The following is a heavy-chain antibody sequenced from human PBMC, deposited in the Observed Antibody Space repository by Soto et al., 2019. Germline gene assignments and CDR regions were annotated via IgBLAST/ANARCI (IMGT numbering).Heavy chain of an antibody. CDR1: GFTFSDYY. V-gene: IGHV3-11*06. J-gene: IGHJ6*02. Sequence: PGGSLRLSCAASGFTFSDYYMSWIRQAPGKGLEWVSYISSSSSYTNYADSVKGRFTISRDNAKNSLYLQMNSLRAEDTAVYYCAREEWLVPRYYYYGMDVWGQGTRVTVSS. D-gene: IGHD6-19*01. CDR2: ISSSSSYT. CDR3: AREEWLVPRYYYYGMDV.